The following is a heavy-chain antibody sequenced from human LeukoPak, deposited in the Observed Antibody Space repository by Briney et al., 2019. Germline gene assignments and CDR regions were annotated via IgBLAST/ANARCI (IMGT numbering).Heavy chain of an antibody. J-gene: IGHJ4*02. Sequence: GGSLRLSCAASGFTVSSNYMGWVSQAPGEGMEWVAVIYSGGSTYYADSVKGRFTISRDNSKNTLYLQMNSLRAEDTAVYYCARDRSTYSSGWWGIDYWGQGTLVTVSS. CDR3: ARDRSTYSSGWWGIDY. V-gene: IGHV3-53*01. D-gene: IGHD6-19*01. CDR1: GFTVSSNY. CDR2: IYSGGST.